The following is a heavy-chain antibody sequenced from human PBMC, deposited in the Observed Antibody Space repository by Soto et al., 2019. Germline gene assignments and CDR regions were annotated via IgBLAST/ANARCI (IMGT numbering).Heavy chain of an antibody. V-gene: IGHV3-23*01. CDR2: IRSSGGST. D-gene: IGHD3-10*01. J-gene: IGHJ4*02. CDR3: AKVPLEAGKYHFDY. CDR1: GFTFSSYA. Sequence: GGSLRLSCAASGFTFSSYAMSWVRQAPGKGLEWVSTIRSSGGSTYYADSVKGRFTISRDNSKSTLSLQMNNLRAEDTAVYYCAKVPLEAGKYHFDYWGQGTLVTVSS.